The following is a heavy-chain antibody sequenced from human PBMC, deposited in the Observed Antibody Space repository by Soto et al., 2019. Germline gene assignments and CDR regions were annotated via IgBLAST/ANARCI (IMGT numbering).Heavy chain of an antibody. D-gene: IGHD4-17*01. Sequence: ASVKVSCKASGYTFTSYAMHWVRQAPGQRLEWMGWINAGNGDTKYSQRFQGRVTITRDTSASTAYMELSSLRSEDTAVYYCARESTTVTTIDYWGQGTLVTVSS. J-gene: IGHJ4*02. CDR2: INAGNGDT. CDR1: GYTFTSYA. CDR3: ARESTTVTTIDY. V-gene: IGHV1-3*01.